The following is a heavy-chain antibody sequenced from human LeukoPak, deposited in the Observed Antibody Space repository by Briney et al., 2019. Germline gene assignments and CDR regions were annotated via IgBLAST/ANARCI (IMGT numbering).Heavy chain of an antibody. Sequence: GGSLRLSCAASGFTFSDYYMSWIRQAPGKGLEWVSYISSSGSTIYYADSVKGRFTISRDNAKNSLYPQMNSLRAEDTAVYYCARDDYLTHRYFDYWGQGTLVTVSS. CDR3: ARDDYLTHRYFDY. CDR2: ISSSGSTI. V-gene: IGHV3-11*01. CDR1: GFTFSDYY. D-gene: IGHD4/OR15-4a*01. J-gene: IGHJ4*02.